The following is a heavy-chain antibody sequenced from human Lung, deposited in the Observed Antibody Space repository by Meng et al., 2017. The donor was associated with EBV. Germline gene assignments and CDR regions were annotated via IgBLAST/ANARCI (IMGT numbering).Heavy chain of an antibody. CDR2: IYYSGST. J-gene: IGHJ4*02. Sequence: QVQLQEPGPGLVKPSDTLSLTCAVSGGSISSGGYYWSWIRQHPGKGLEWIGYIYYSGSTYYNPSLKSRVTISVDTSKNQFSLKLSSVTAADTAAYYCARVCEVCLDYWGQGTLVTVSS. CDR1: GGSISSGGYY. V-gene: IGHV4-31*11. CDR3: ARVCEVCLDY. D-gene: IGHD5/OR15-5a*01.